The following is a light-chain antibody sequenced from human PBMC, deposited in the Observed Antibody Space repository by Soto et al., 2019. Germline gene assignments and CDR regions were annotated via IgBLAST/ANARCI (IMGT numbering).Light chain of an antibody. CDR1: PGISNY. Sequence: DINLTQSPSFLSASVGDRVTITCRASPGISNYLAWYQQKPGKAPKLLIFAASTLQSGVPSRFSGSGSGTEFTLTISSLQPEDFATYYCQQLNSYLGTFGQGTKVEIK. V-gene: IGKV1-9*01. CDR2: AAS. CDR3: QQLNSYLGT. J-gene: IGKJ1*01.